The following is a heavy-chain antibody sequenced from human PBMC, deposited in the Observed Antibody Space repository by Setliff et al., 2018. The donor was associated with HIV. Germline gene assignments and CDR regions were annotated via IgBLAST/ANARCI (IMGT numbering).Heavy chain of an antibody. V-gene: IGHV4-38-2*01. CDR1: GYSISRGYF. D-gene: IGHD3-10*01. J-gene: IGHJ4*02. CDR2: VSHSGST. CDR3: VSQPESRWQIEY. Sequence: PSETLSLTCAVSGYSISRGYFWVWVRQPPGKGLEWIGSVSHSGSTDYNISLKSRVTISIDNSNNHFSLKLRSVTAADTAVYYCVSQPESRWQIEYWGQGTLVTVSS.